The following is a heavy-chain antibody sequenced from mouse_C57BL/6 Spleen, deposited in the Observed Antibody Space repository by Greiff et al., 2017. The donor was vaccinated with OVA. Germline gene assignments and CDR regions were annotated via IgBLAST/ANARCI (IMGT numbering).Heavy chain of an antibody. V-gene: IGHV1-55*01. CDR3: ARSPPVYYGSSYASRDFDV. D-gene: IGHD1-1*01. J-gene: IGHJ1*03. Sequence: QVQLQQPGAELVKPGASVKMSCKASGYTFTSYWITWVKQRPGQGLEWIGDIYPGSGSTNYNEQFKSKATLTVDTSSSTAYMQLSSLTSEDSAVYYCARSPPVYYGSSYASRDFDVWGTGTTVTVSS. CDR2: IYPGSGST. CDR1: GYTFTSYW.